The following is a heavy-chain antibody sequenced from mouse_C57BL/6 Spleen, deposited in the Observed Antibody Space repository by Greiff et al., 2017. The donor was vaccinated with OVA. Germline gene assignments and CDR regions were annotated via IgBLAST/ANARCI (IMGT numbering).Heavy chain of an antibody. CDR3: AREILAIYDGYPYYFDY. CDR1: GYSITSGYY. Sequence: EVKLVESGPGLVKPSQSLSLTCSVTGYSITSGYYWNWIRQFPGNKLEWMGYISYDGSNNYNPSLKNRISITRDTSKNQFFLKLNSVTTEDTATYYCAREILAIYDGYPYYFDYWGQGTTLTVSS. V-gene: IGHV3-6*01. D-gene: IGHD2-3*01. J-gene: IGHJ2*01. CDR2: ISYDGSN.